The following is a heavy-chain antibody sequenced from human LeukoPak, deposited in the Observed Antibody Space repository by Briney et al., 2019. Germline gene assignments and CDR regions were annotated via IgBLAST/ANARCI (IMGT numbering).Heavy chain of an antibody. V-gene: IGHV6-1*01. D-gene: IGHD2-21*02. CDR1: GDSVSSNSAA. Sequence: SQTLSLTCAISGDSVSSNSAAWNWIRQSPSRGLEWLGRTYYRSKWFNDYAVSVKSRITINPDTSKNQFSLQLNSVTPADTALYYCARVRSYCGGDCYYFDYWGQGTLVTVSS. CDR2: TYYRSKWFN. CDR3: ARVRSYCGGDCYYFDY. J-gene: IGHJ4*02.